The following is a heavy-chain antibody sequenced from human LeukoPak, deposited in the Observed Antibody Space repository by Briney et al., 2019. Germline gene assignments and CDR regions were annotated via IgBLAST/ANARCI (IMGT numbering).Heavy chain of an antibody. Sequence: SETLSLTCTVSGGSISSYYWSWIRQPPGKGLEWIGYIYYSGSTNYNPSLKSRVTISVDTSKNQFSLKLSSVTAADTAVYYCARPLVRGGDAFDIWGQGTMVTVSS. CDR2: IYYSGST. D-gene: IGHD3-10*01. J-gene: IGHJ3*02. CDR3: ARPLVRGGDAFDI. CDR1: GGSISSYY. V-gene: IGHV4-59*12.